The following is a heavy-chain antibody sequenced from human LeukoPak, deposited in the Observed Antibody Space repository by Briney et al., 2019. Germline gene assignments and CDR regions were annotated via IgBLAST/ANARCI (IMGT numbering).Heavy chain of an antibody. D-gene: IGHD6-13*01. CDR2: ISAYNGNT. CDR3: ARDEIAAAGTGRWFDP. CDR1: GYTFTGYY. J-gene: IGHJ5*02. Sequence: ASVKVSCKASGYTFTGYYMHWVRQAPGQGLEWMGWISAYNGNTNYAQKLQGRVTMTTDTSTSTAYMELRSLRSDDTAVYYCARDEIAAAGTGRWFDPWGQGTLVTVSS. V-gene: IGHV1-18*04.